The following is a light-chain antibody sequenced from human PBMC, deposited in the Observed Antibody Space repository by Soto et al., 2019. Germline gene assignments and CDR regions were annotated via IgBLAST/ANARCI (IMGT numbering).Light chain of an antibody. CDR3: QQYHNWPIT. V-gene: IGKV4-1*01. CDR2: WAS. Sequence: DIVMTEAADSLAVSLGERSTINCKSSQSVLYSPNNKNYLAWYQQEPGQPPKLLIYWASTRESGVPDRFSGSGSGTDFTLTISSLQSEDFAVYYCQQYHNWPITFGQGTRLEI. CDR1: QSVLYSPNNKNY. J-gene: IGKJ5*01.